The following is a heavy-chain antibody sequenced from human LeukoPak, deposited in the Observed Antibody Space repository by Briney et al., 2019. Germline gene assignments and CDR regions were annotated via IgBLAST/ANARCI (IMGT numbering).Heavy chain of an antibody. D-gene: IGHD2-21*02. CDR3: AKDSEVVVVTATFFEW. V-gene: IGHV3-30*18. J-gene: IGHJ4*02. CDR2: ISYDGSGK. Sequence: PGGSLRLSCVASGFTFSSYGIHWVRQAPGKGLEWVAAISYDGSGKYYADSVKGRFTISRDNSKNTLYLQMNSLRADDTAVYYCAKDSEVVVVTATFFEWWGQGTLVTVSS. CDR1: GFTFSSYG.